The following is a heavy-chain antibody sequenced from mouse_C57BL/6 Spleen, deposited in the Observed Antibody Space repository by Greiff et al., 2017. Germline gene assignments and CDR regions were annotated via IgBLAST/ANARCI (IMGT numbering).Heavy chain of an antibody. CDR2: INPSNGGT. J-gene: IGHJ1*03. Sequence: QVQLQQPGTELVKPGASVKLSCKASGYTFTSYWMHWVKQRPGQGLEWIGNINPSNGGTNYNEKFKSKATLTVDKSSSTAYMQLGSLTSEDSAVYYSARTVYYDSSSYGYFEVWGTGTTVTVSS. CDR1: GYTFTSYW. CDR3: ARTVYYDSSSYGYFEV. D-gene: IGHD1-1*01. V-gene: IGHV1-53*01.